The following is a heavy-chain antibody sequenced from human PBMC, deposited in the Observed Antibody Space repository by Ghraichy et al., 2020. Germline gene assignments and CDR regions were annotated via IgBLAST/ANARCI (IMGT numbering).Heavy chain of an antibody. V-gene: IGHV3-73*01. CDR1: GFTFSGSA. CDR2: IRSKAASYAT. J-gene: IGHJ4*02. Sequence: GGSLRLSCAASGFTFSGSAMHWVRQASGKGLEWVGRIRSKAASYATAYAASGKGRFTISRDDSKKMAFLQMNSLKTEDTTVYFCTRLPGLPGYWGQGTLVTVSS. CDR3: TRLPGLPGY.